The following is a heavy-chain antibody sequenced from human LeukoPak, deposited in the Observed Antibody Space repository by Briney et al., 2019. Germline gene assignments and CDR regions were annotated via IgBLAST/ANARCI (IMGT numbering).Heavy chain of an antibody. D-gene: IGHD2-8*01. J-gene: IGHJ4*02. CDR1: GYTFTGYY. CDR2: INPNSGGT. Sequence: ASVKVSCKASGYTFTGYYMHWVRQAPGQGLEWMGRINPNSGGTNYAHEFQGRVTMTMDTSISKAYMELSRLRSDDTDVDYCARESDIVLMVYAMPYFDYWGQGTLVTVSS. CDR3: ARESDIVLMVYAMPYFDY. V-gene: IGHV1-2*05.